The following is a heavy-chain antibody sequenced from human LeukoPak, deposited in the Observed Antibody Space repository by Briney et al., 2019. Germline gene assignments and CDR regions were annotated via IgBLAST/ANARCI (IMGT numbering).Heavy chain of an antibody. V-gene: IGHV3-30*01. CDR3: AKGGYSGSYYAHDYFDY. CDR1: GFTFSSYA. CDR2: XXYDGSNK. Sequence: PGGSLRLSCAASGFTFSSYAMHWVRQAPGKXXXXXXXXXYDGSNKYYADSVKGRFTISRDNSKNTLYLQMNSLRAEDTAVYYCAKGGYSGSYYAHDYFDYWGQGTLVTVSS. D-gene: IGHD1-26*01. J-gene: IGHJ4*02.